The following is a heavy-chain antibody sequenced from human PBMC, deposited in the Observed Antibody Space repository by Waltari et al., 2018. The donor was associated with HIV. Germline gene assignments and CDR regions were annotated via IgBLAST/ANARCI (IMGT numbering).Heavy chain of an antibody. J-gene: IGHJ3*02. Sequence: EPQLVQSGAEVKKPGESLKISCKAFGFAFTSYWIGWVRQTPGKGLEWGGVIYPADSDIRKSPSFQGHVTMSADKSTTTAYLQWSSLKASDSGLYFCARRIGVVGASDGFDIWGQGTMVTVSS. CDR3: ARRIGVVGASDGFDI. CDR2: IYPADSDI. D-gene: IGHD1-26*01. CDR1: GFAFTSYW. V-gene: IGHV5-51*01.